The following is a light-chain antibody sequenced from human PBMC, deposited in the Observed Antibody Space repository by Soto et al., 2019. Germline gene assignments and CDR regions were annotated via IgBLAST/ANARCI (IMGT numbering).Light chain of an antibody. V-gene: IGKV3D-20*02. J-gene: IGKJ5*01. Sequence: EIVLKHSPGTLSLSPGERATLSCRASQSVSRSDLAWYQQKPGQAPRLLIYGASSRATGIPDRFSGSGSGADFTLTISSLEPEDFAVYYCQQRSNSITFGQGTRLE. CDR3: QQRSNSIT. CDR1: QSVSRSD. CDR2: GAS.